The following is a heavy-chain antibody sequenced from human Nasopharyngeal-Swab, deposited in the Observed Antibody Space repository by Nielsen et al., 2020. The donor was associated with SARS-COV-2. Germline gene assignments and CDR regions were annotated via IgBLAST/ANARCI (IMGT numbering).Heavy chain of an antibody. CDR2: IYYTGST. CDR1: GGFLSSHY. CDR3: ARAKFSGTYGEYDY. D-gene: IGHD1-26*01. V-gene: IGHV4-59*11. Sequence: SETLSLTCTVSGGFLSSHYWSWIRQSPGKGLEWIGHIYYTGSTKYNPSLESRVDISIDTSKKQFSLKLRSVTAADTAVYYCARAKFSGTYGEYDYWGQGSLVTVSS. J-gene: IGHJ4*02.